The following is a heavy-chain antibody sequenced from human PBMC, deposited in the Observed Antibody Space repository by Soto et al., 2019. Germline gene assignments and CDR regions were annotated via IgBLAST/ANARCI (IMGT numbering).Heavy chain of an antibody. D-gene: IGHD2-8*01. J-gene: IGHJ6*04. CDR1: GGSISSYY. V-gene: IGHV4-59*01. CDR2: IYYSGST. CDR3: ARFSECTNAVCLLDYYFLDV. Sequence: SETLSLTCTVSGGSISSYYWSWIRQPPGKGLEWIGYIYYSGSTNYNPSLKSRVTISVDTSKNQFSLKLSSVTAADTAVYYCARFSECTNAVCLLDYYFLDVWGKGTRGTASS.